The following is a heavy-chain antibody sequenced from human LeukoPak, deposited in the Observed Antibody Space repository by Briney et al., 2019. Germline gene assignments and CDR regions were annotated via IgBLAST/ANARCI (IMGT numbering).Heavy chain of an antibody. CDR3: ARVIVESEYYYDSSGYRANWFDP. CDR2: ISAYNGNT. D-gene: IGHD3-22*01. J-gene: IGHJ5*02. V-gene: IGHV1-18*01. Sequence: ASVKVSCKASGYTFTSYGISWVRQAPGQGLEWMGWISAYNGNTNYAQKLQGRVTMTTDTSTSTAYMELRSLRSDDTAVHYCARVIVESEYYYDSSGYRANWFDPWGQETLVTVSS. CDR1: GYTFTSYG.